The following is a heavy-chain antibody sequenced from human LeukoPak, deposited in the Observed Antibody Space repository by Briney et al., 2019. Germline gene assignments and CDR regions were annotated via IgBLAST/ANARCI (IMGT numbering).Heavy chain of an antibody. CDR3: ASPWVPHGDYEFPYYYGMDV. CDR2: INPNSGGT. V-gene: IGHV1-2*02. CDR1: GYTFTGYY. Sequence: ASVKVSCKASGYTFTGYYMHWVRQAPGQGLEWMGWINPNSGGTNYAQKFQGRVTMTRDTSISTAYMELSRLRSDDTAVYYCASPWVPHGDYEFPYYYGMDVWGQGTTVTVSS. J-gene: IGHJ6*02. D-gene: IGHD4-17*01.